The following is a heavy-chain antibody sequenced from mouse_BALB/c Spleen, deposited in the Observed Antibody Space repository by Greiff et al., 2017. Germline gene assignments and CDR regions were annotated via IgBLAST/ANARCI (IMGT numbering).Heavy chain of an antibody. Sequence: QVQLQQSGAELVRPGTSVKVSCKASGYAFTNYLIEWVKQRPGQGLEWIGVINPGSGGTNYNEKFKGKATLTADKSSSTAYMQLSSLTSDDSAVYFCARAYGNYLYYFDYWGQGTTLTVSS. CDR2: INPGSGGT. D-gene: IGHD2-1*01. J-gene: IGHJ2*01. CDR1: GYAFTNYL. V-gene: IGHV1-54*01. CDR3: ARAYGNYLYYFDY.